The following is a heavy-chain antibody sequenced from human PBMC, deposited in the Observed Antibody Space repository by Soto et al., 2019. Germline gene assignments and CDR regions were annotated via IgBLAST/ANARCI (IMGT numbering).Heavy chain of an antibody. Sequence: SVKVSCKASGGTFSSYAISWVLQAPGQGLEWMGGIIPIFGTANYAQKFQGRVTITADESTSTAYMELSSLRSEDTAVYYCARGREVPAAIAGWFDPWGQGTLVTVSS. J-gene: IGHJ5*02. V-gene: IGHV1-69*13. CDR1: GGTFSSYA. CDR2: IIPIFGTA. D-gene: IGHD2-2*02. CDR3: ARGREVPAAIAGWFDP.